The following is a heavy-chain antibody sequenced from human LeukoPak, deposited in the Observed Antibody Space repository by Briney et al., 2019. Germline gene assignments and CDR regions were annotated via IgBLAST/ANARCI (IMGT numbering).Heavy chain of an antibody. V-gene: IGHV5-51*01. CDR2: IYPDDSDT. CDR3: TRRSDSSGDDY. Sequence: GESLKISCKGSGYSFTSYWIAWVRQMPGKGLEWMGIIYPDDSDTRYSPSFQGQVTISADKSKSTAYLQWSSLKASDTAMYYCTRRSDSSGDDYWGRGTLVTVSS. D-gene: IGHD3-10*01. J-gene: IGHJ4*02. CDR1: GYSFTSYW.